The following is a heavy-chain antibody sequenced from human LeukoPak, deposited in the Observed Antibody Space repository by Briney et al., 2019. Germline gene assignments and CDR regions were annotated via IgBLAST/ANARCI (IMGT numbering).Heavy chain of an antibody. CDR2: IYPGDSDT. D-gene: IGHD2-2*01. CDR1: GYSFTSYW. Sequence: GESLKISCKGSGYSFTSYWIGWVRQMPGKGLEWMGIIYPGDSDTRYSPSFQGQVTISADKSISTAYLQWSSLKASDTAMYYYARQKVPAAMPGYFDYWGQGTLVTVSS. V-gene: IGHV5-51*01. CDR3: ARQKVPAAMPGYFDY. J-gene: IGHJ4*02.